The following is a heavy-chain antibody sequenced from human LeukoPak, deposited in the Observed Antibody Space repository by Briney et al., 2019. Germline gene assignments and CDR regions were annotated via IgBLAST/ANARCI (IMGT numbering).Heavy chain of an antibody. Sequence: SVTVSFKASGGTFTSYAISWVRQAPGQGLEWMGGIIPIFGTANYAQKFQGRVTITADESTSTAYMELSSLRSEDTAVYYCARTIGNGYDYEYFQHWGQGTLVTVSS. CDR2: IIPIFGTA. CDR1: GGTFTSYA. V-gene: IGHV1-69*01. J-gene: IGHJ1*01. CDR3: ARTIGNGYDYEYFQH. D-gene: IGHD5-12*01.